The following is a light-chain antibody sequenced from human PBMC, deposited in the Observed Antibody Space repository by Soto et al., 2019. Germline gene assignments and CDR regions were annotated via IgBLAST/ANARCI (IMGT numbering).Light chain of an antibody. Sequence: QSALTQPASVSGSPGQSITISCIETSSDVGSHNLVSWYQQHPGQAPKLMIYEVSKRPLGVSARFSASKSGNTASLTISGLQAEDEADYYCCSYGGSRAVFGGGTQLTVL. V-gene: IGLV2-23*02. CDR1: SSDVGSHNL. CDR2: EVS. CDR3: CSYGGSRAV. J-gene: IGLJ7*01.